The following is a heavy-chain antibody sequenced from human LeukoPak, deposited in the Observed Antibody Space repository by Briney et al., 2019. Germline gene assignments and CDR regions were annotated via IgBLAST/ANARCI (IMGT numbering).Heavy chain of an antibody. CDR3: ARDEIYGGNSFDY. Sequence: GGSLRLSCAASGFTFSSYSMNWVRQAPGKGLEWVSSISSSSSYIYYADSVKGRFTISRDNAKNSLYLQMNSLRAEDTAVYYCARDEIYGGNSFDYWGQGTLVTVSS. D-gene: IGHD4-23*01. J-gene: IGHJ4*02. V-gene: IGHV3-21*01. CDR2: ISSSSSYI. CDR1: GFTFSSYS.